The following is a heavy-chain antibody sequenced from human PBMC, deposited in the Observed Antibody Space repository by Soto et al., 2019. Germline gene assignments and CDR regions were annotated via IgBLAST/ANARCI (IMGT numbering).Heavy chain of an antibody. J-gene: IGHJ5*02. CDR2: IYATGTT. Sequence: SETLSLTCTVSGGSISSYYWSWIRKSAGKGLEWIGRIYATGTTDYNPSLKSRVMMSVDTSKEQFSLKLRSVTAADTAVYYCVRDGTKTLRDWFDPWGQGISVTVSS. D-gene: IGHD1-1*01. CDR3: VRDGTKTLRDWFDP. V-gene: IGHV4-4*07. CDR1: GGSISSYY.